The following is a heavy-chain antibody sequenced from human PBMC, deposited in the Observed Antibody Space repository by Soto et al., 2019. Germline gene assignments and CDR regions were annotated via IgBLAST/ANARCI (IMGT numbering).Heavy chain of an antibody. CDR1: GYSFTSYW. J-gene: IGHJ6*02. CDR2: IDPSDSYT. CDR3: PRSRRSYYYYGLDV. V-gene: IGHV5-10-1*01. Sequence: GESLKISCKGSGYSFTSYWISWVRQMPGKGLEWMGRIDPSDSYTNYSPSFQGHVTISADKSISTAYLQWSSLKASDTAMYYCPRSRRSYYYYGLDVWGQGTTVTVSS.